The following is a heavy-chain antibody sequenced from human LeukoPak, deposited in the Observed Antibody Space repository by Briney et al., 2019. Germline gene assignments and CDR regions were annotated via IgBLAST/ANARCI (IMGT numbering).Heavy chain of an antibody. CDR2: ISGSGGST. Sequence: GGSLRLSCAASGFTFSSYAMSWVRQAPGKGLEWVSAISGSGGSTYYADSVKGRFTISRDNSKNTLYLQMNSLRAEDAAVYYCAKEGLWFGELHMDVWGKGTTVTISS. J-gene: IGHJ6*03. CDR1: GFTFSSYA. V-gene: IGHV3-23*01. D-gene: IGHD3-10*01. CDR3: AKEGLWFGELHMDV.